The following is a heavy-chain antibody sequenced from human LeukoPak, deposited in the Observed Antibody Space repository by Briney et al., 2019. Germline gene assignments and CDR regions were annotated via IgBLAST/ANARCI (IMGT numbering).Heavy chain of an antibody. D-gene: IGHD2-2*03. V-gene: IGHV3-21*01. CDR3: ARSVGYSSSTSCYFDY. CDR1: GFTFSSYT. CDR2: ISSSSSYI. Sequence: PGGSLRLSCAASGFTFSSYTMTWVRQAPGKGLEWVSSISSSSSYIYSADSVKGRFTISRDNAKNSLYLQMNSLRAEDTAVYYCARSVGYSSSTSCYFDYWGQGTLVTVSS. J-gene: IGHJ4*02.